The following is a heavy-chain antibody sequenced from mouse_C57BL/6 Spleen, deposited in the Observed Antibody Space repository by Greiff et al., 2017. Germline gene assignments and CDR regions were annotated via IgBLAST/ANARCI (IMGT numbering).Heavy chain of an antibody. D-gene: IGHD2-3*01. CDR2: IDPSDSYT. Sequence: QVQLKQPGAELVMPGASVKLSCKASGYTFTSYWMHWVKQRPGQGLEWIGEIDPSDSYTNYNQKFKGKSTLTVDKSSSTAYMQLSSLTSEDSAVYYCARGARWSSFDYWGQGTTLTVSS. V-gene: IGHV1-69*01. CDR1: GYTFTSYW. CDR3: ARGARWSSFDY. J-gene: IGHJ2*01.